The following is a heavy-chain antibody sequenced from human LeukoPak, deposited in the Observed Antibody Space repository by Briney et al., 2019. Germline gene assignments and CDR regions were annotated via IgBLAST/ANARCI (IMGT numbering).Heavy chain of an antibody. D-gene: IGHD3-9*01. CDR1: GYTFTSYG. Sequence: ASVKVSCKASGYTFTSYGISWVRQAPGQGPEWMGWISAYNGNTNYAQKLQGRVTMTTDTSTSTAYMELRSLRSDDTAVYYCARDTDYDILTGYYNVVDFYGMDVWGKGTTVTVSS. CDR2: ISAYNGNT. J-gene: IGHJ6*04. V-gene: IGHV1-18*04. CDR3: ARDTDYDILTGYYNVVDFYGMDV.